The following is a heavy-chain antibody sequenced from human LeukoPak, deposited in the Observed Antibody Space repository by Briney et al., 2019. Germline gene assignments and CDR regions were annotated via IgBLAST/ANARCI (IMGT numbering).Heavy chain of an antibody. CDR1: GGSISSYY. CDR2: IYYSGST. CDR3: ARSPSGWYLDWFDP. V-gene: IGHV4-59*01. Sequence: PSETLSLTCTVSGGSISSYYWSWIRQPPGKGLEWIGYIYYSGSTNYNPSLKSRVTISVDTSKNQFSLKLSSVTAADTAVYYCARSPSGWYLDWFDPWGQGTLVTVSS. D-gene: IGHD6-19*01. J-gene: IGHJ5*02.